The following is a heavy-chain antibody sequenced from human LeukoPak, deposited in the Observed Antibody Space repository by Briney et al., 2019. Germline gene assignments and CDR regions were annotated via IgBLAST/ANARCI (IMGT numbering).Heavy chain of an antibody. J-gene: IGHJ4*02. CDR3: ARGYSSGNYYFDQ. CDR2: INWNGETT. CDR1: GFTFSSYA. D-gene: IGHD6-19*01. V-gene: IGHV3-20*04. Sequence: GGSLRLSCAASGFTFSSYAMTWVRQAPGKGLEWVSAINWNGETTVYADSVKGRFTSSRDNAKKSMYLQMNNLRVEDTALYYCARGYSSGNYYFDQWGQGTLVTVSS.